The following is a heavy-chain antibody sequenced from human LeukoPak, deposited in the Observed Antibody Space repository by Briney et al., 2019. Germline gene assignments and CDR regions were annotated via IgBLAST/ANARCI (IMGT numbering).Heavy chain of an antibody. V-gene: IGHV4-31*03. CDR1: GGSMNSGGYY. CDR3: ARSSYCTCGSCFFDY. Sequence: SETLSLTCTVSGGSMNSGGYYWTWIRQYPGKGLEWIGYIDYSGSTYYKASLKSRITISVDTSTKQFSLMLSAVTAADAAVYYCARSSYCTCGSCFFDYWGQGTLVTVSS. J-gene: IGHJ4*02. D-gene: IGHD2-8*02. CDR2: IDYSGST.